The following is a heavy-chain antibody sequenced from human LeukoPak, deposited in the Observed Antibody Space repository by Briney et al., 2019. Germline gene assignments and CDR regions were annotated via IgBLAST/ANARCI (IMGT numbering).Heavy chain of an antibody. V-gene: IGHV3-21*04. J-gene: IGHJ4*02. CDR3: AKADGVRNGGNFDY. CDR2: ISSSSSYI. D-gene: IGHD2-8*01. CDR1: GFTFSSYS. Sequence: PGGSLRLSCAASGFTFSSYSMNWVRQAPGKGLEWVSSISSSSSYIYYADSVKGRFTISRDNAKNSLYLQMNSLRAEDTAVYYCAKADGVRNGGNFDYWGQGTLVTVSS.